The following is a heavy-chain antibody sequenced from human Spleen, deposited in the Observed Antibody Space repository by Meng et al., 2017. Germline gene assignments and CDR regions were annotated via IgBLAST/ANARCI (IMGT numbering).Heavy chain of an antibody. V-gene: IGHV3-21*06. CDR2: FSSSSSYI. J-gene: IGHJ4*02. Sequence: GESLKISCAASGFTFSSYSMNWVRQAPGKGLECVSSFSSSSSYIYYADSVKGRFTISRDNAKDSLSLQMNSLRAEDSAVYYCARDAMRGGDFEYWGLGTLVTVSS. CDR1: GFTFSSYS. D-gene: IGHD3-16*01. CDR3: ARDAMRGGDFEY.